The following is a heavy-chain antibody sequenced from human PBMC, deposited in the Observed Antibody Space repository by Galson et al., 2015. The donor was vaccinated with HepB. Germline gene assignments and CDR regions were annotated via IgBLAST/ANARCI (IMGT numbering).Heavy chain of an antibody. CDR2: INPNSGRT. CDR1: GDTLTGYY. CDR3: AAEHCSGASGDSCLKAFAY. J-gene: IGHJ4*02. D-gene: IGHD2-15*01. V-gene: IGHV1-2*02. Sequence: SVKVSCKASGDTLTGYYMHWMRQDPGQGLEWIGGINPNSGRTKYVQKFQDRVTMTRDTPTKTVYMELTRLTSDDTAVYYCAAEHCSGASGDSCLKAFAYWAREPWSPSPQ.